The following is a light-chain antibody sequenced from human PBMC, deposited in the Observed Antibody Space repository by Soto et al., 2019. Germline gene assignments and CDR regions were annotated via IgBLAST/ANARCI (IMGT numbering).Light chain of an antibody. CDR1: QSVGSN. V-gene: IGKV3-15*01. J-gene: IGKJ2*01. CDR3: QQYSNWPFT. Sequence: EIVMTQSPSTLSASPGERVTLSCRASQSVGSNLAWYQQKPGQVPRLLIYGESSRATGIPTTFSGSGSGAEFTLTISSLQSEDFAIYYCQQYSNWPFTFGQGTKVDIK. CDR2: GES.